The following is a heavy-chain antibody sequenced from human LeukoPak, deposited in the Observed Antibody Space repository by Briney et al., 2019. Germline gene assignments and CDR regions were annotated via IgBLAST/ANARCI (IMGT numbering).Heavy chain of an antibody. V-gene: IGHV3-33*01. Sequence: GRSLRLSCAAPGFTFSSYVMHWVRQAPGKGLEWVAVIWYDGSNKYYEDSVKGRFTISRDNSKNTLYLQMSSLRAEDTAVYYCARSIAVALGDWFDPWGQGTLVTVSS. CDR1: GFTFSSYV. CDR3: ARSIAVALGDWFDP. J-gene: IGHJ5*02. CDR2: IWYDGSNK. D-gene: IGHD6-19*01.